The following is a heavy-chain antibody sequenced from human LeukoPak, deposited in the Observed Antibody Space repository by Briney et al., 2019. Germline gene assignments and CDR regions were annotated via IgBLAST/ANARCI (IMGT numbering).Heavy chain of an antibody. CDR3: ARAASSGTYYQGNYYYYYGVDV. J-gene: IGHJ6*02. CDR2: IYHSGST. Sequence: PSETLSLTCTVSGASLSSYYWTWIRQAPGKRLEWIGHIYHSGSTKYNPSLKSRVTISVDTSENQFSLRLSSVTAADTAVYYCARAASSGTYYQGNYYYYYGVDVWGQGTTVTVSS. V-gene: IGHV4-59*01. CDR1: GASLSSYY. D-gene: IGHD3-10*01.